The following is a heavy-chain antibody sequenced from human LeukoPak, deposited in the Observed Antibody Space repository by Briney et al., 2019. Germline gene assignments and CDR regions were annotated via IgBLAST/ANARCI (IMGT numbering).Heavy chain of an antibody. Sequence: PSETLSLTCTVSGGSISSYYWSWIRQPAGKGLEWIGRIYTGGSTNYNPSLKSRVTMSVDTSKNQFSLKLSSVTAADTAVYYCAREGDIVVVPAESRIGDAFDIWGQGTMVTVSS. CDR3: AREGDIVVVPAESRIGDAFDI. V-gene: IGHV4-4*07. D-gene: IGHD2-2*01. CDR2: IYTGGST. J-gene: IGHJ3*02. CDR1: GGSISSYY.